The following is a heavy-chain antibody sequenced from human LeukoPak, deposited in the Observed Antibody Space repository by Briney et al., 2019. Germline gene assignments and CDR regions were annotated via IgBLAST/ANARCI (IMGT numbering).Heavy chain of an antibody. CDR1: GFTFSSYW. Sequence: GGSLRLSCAASGFTFSSYWMSWVRQAPGKGLEWVANIKQDGSVIYYVDSVKGRFTISRDNAENSLYLQMNSLRAEDTAVYCCARFGDYGRFPDYWGQGTLVTVSS. CDR2: IKQDGSVI. CDR3: ARFGDYGRFPDY. V-gene: IGHV3-7*01. D-gene: IGHD4-17*01. J-gene: IGHJ4*02.